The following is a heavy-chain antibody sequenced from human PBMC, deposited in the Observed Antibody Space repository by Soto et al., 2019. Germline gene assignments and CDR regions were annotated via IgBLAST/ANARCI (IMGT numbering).Heavy chain of an antibody. D-gene: IGHD4-4*01. V-gene: IGHV4-34*01. CDR2: INHSGST. Sequence: XXTLSLACAVYGGSFSGYYWRWILQPPGKGLEWIGEINHSGSTNYNPSLKSRVTISVDTSKNQFSLKLSSVTAAETAVYYCARSNVRLQPRLRGVSDAWGQGTLVTSPQ. CDR1: GGSFSGYY. J-gene: IGHJ5*02. CDR3: ARSNVRLQPRLRGVSDA.